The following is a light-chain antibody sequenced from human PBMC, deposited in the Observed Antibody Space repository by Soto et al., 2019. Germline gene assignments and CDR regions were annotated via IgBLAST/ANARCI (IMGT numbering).Light chain of an antibody. Sequence: QSALTQPPSASGYPGQSVTISCTGTSSDVGDYNYVSWYQHHPGKAPKLMIYEVNKRPSGVPDRFSGSKSGNTASLTVSGLQAEDEADYYCISYAGSNNVCPYVFGTGTKLTVL. J-gene: IGLJ1*01. V-gene: IGLV2-8*01. CDR1: SSDVGDYNY. CDR2: EVN. CDR3: ISYAGSNNVCPYV.